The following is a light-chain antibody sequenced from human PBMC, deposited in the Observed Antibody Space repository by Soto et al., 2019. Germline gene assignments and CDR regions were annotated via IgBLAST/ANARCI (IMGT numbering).Light chain of an antibody. J-gene: IGKJ4*01. CDR1: QSLLHSNGYNY. V-gene: IGKV2-28*01. CDR3: MQALQTPLT. Sequence: DIVMPQSPLSLPVTPGEPASISCRSSQSLLHSNGYNYLDWYLQKPGQSPQLLIYLGSNRASGVPDRFSGSGSGTDFTLKITRVEAEDVGLYYCMQALQTPLTFGGGTKVEIK. CDR2: LGS.